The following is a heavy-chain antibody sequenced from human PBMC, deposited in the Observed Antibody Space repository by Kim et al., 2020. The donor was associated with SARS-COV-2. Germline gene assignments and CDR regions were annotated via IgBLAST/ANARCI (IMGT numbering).Heavy chain of an antibody. CDR1: GFTFSSYA. CDR2: ISGSGGST. V-gene: IGHV3-23*01. J-gene: IGHJ4*02. Sequence: GGSLRLSCAASGFTFSSYAMSWVRQAPGKGLEWVSAISGSGGSTYYADSVKGRFTISRDNSKNTLYLQMNSLRAEDTAVYYCAKEPRGRVGLGGIVDYWGQGALVTVSS. D-gene: IGHD3-16*01. CDR3: AKEPRGRVGLGGIVDY.